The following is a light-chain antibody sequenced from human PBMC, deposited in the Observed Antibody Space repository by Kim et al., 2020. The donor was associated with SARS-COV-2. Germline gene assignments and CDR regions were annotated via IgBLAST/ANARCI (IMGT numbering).Light chain of an antibody. V-gene: IGKV3-20*01. CDR3: QQYGTSVYT. CDR1: QSVSSNY. Sequence: PGERATLSCRASQSVSSNYLAWYQQKPGRAPRLLIYGASSRATGIPDRFTGSGSGTDFTLTITRLEPEDFAVYYCQQYGTSVYTFGQGTKLE. J-gene: IGKJ2*01. CDR2: GAS.